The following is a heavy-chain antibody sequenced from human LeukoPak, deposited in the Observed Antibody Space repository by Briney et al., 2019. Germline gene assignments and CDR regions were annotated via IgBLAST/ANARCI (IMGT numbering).Heavy chain of an antibody. J-gene: IGHJ6*03. CDR2: INTNNGGT. D-gene: IGHD3-10*01. V-gene: IGHV1-2*02. CDR3: ARELLRDYYYYMYV. Sequence: ASVKLSCNASGYTFTCYYMHWVRQAPGQGLERMGGINTNNGGTNYAQKFQVRVTMTRDTSISTAYMERSRLRDDDTAVYYCARELLRDYYYYMYVWGKGTTVTVSS. CDR1: GYTFTCYY.